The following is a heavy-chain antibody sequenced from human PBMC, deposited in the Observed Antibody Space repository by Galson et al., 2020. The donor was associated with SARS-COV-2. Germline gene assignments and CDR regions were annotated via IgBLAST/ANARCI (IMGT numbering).Heavy chain of an antibody. CDR3: TRGATRVGYYGMDV. J-gene: IGHJ6*02. D-gene: IGHD4-4*01. V-gene: IGHV4-34*01. CDR2: ISHRGST. Sequence: SQTLSLTCAVYGDSLSGYYWSWIRQPPGKGLEWVGEISHRGSTDYNPSLKSRVTISMKTSNKQFFLKLTSVTATDTAVYYCTRGATRVGYYGMDVWGPGTTVSVS. CDR1: GDSLSGYY.